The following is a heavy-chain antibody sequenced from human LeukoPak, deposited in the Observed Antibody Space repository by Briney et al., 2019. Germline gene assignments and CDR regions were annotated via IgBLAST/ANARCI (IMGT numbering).Heavy chain of an antibody. J-gene: IGHJ4*02. Sequence: GGSLRLSCAASGSTFSDAWMSWVRNAWMSSVRQAPGRGLEWVDRIKSKGDGGTTNYAAPVKGRFTISRDDSKNTLYLQMNSLNTEDTAVYYCTTVGYGSFDYWGQGTLVTVSS. CDR3: TTVGYGSFDY. D-gene: IGHD3-10*01. V-gene: IGHV3-15*01. CDR1: GSTFSDAWMSWVRNAW. CDR2: IKSKGDGGTT.